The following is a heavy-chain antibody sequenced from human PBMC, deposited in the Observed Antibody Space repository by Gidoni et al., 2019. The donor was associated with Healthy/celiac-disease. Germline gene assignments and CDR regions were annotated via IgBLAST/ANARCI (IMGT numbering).Heavy chain of an antibody. D-gene: IGHD2-15*01. J-gene: IGHJ4*02. Sequence: QLQLQQWVAGLLKPSETLSLTCAVYGGSFSGYYWSWIRQPPGKGLEWIGEINHSGSTNSNPYLKGRVTISVDTSKNQFSLKLSSVTAADTAVYYCASRPICSGGSCYNYWGQGTLVTVSS. CDR3: ASRPICSGGSCYNY. V-gene: IGHV4-34*01. CDR2: INHSGST. CDR1: GGSFSGYY.